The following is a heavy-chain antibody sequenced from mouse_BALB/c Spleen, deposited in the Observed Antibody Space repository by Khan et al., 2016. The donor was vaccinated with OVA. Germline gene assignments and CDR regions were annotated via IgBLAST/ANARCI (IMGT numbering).Heavy chain of an antibody. Sequence: EVELVESGGGLVKPGGSLKLSCAASGFTFSNYGMSWVRQSPEKRLEWVASIGSGDSTYYLDSVKGRFTISRANTRNILYLQMSSLRSEDTAMYYCARDYWFAYWGQGTLVTVSA. CDR2: IGSGDST. CDR3: ARDYWFAY. CDR1: GFTFSNYG. V-gene: IGHV5-6-5*01. J-gene: IGHJ3*01.